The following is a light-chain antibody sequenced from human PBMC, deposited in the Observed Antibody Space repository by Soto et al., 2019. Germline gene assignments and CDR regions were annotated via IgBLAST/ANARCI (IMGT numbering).Light chain of an antibody. J-gene: IGKJ1*01. Sequence: ETGWTQSPGTLSLSPGQRATLSCRASQSVSSSYLAWYQQKPGQAPRLLIYDASSRATGIPDRFSGSGSGTDFTLTISRLEAEDFAVYYCQQYVRSPPSWTFGQGTKVEIK. CDR2: DAS. CDR1: QSVSSSY. V-gene: IGKV3-20*01. CDR3: QQYVRSPPSWT.